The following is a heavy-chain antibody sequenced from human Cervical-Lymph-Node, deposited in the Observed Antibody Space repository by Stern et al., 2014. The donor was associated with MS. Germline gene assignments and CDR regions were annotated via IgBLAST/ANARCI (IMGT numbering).Heavy chain of an antibody. CDR3: AITTFHDDYPSL. CDR1: GFTFSHYG. Sequence: VQLVESGGGVVKPGRSLTLSCVASGFTFSHYGMHWVRQAPGKGVEWVAMLSYDASIKYYIDSVKGRFTISRDTSMDTVFLQMTSLSLNDTGVYHCAITTFHDDYPSLWGRGALVAVSS. CDR2: LSYDASIK. D-gene: IGHD4-17*01. V-gene: IGHV3-30*03. J-gene: IGHJ4*02.